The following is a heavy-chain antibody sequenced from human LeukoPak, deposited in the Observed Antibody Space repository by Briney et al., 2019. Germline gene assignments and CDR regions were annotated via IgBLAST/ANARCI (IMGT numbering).Heavy chain of an antibody. V-gene: IGHV3-30-3*01. J-gene: IGHJ4*02. CDR2: ISYDGSNK. CDR3: ARAAAEHSSSSPWAY. D-gene: IGHD6-6*01. Sequence: PGGSLRPSCAAPGFPFISYPTHWVRQAPGKGLEGVAVISYDGSNKYYADSVKGRFTIYSDNSKNTLYLQMNRLRAKDTAVYYCARAAAEHSSSSPWAYWGQGTLVTVSS. CDR1: GFPFISYP.